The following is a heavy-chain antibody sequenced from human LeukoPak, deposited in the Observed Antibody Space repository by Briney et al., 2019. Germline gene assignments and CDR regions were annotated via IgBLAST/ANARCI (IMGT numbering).Heavy chain of an antibody. J-gene: IGHJ3*02. V-gene: IGHV4-39*07. CDR3: ARVGYYDRTLNAFDI. D-gene: IGHD3-22*01. CDR1: GGSISSSSYY. Sequence: PSETLSLTCTVSGGSISSSSYYWGWIRQPPGKGLEWIGSIYYSGSTYYNPSLKSRVTISVDTSKNQFSLKLSSVTAADTAVYYCARVGYYDRTLNAFDIWGQGTMVTVSS. CDR2: IYYSGST.